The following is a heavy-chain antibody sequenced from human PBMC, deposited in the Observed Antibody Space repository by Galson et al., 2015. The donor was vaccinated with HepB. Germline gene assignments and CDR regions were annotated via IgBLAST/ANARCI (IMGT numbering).Heavy chain of an antibody. J-gene: IGHJ3*02. V-gene: IGHV3-30*04. CDR3: EAEGGIDI. CDR2: ISYDGSNK. Sequence: SLRLSCASSGFTFIIYAMHWVRQAPGKGLEWVAVISYDGSNKYYADSVKGRFTISRDKSKHTLYLQMNSLRAEDTAVYYCEAEGGIDIWGRGTMVTVSS. D-gene: IGHD1-26*01. CDR1: GFTFIIYA.